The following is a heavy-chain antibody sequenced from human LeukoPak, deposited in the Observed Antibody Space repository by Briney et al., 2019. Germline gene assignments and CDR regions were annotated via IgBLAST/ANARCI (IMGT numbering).Heavy chain of an antibody. Sequence: SETLSLTCTVSGGSVSSSDYYWGWIRQPPGKGLEWIGSINYSGNTYYNPSLKNRVTISVDTSKDQFSLKLSSVTAADTAVYYCARSLSTTGLRWGQGTLVTVSS. D-gene: IGHD1-1*01. V-gene: IGHV4-39*01. J-gene: IGHJ4*02. CDR3: ARSLSTTGLR. CDR2: INYSGNT. CDR1: GGSVSSSDYY.